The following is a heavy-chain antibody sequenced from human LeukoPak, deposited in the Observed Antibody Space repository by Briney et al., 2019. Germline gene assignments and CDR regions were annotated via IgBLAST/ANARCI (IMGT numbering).Heavy chain of an antibody. CDR1: GFTFSSYW. Sequence: PGGSLRLSCAASGFTFSSYWMSWVRQAPGKGLEWVAVISSDGSNKYYADSVKGRFTISRDNSKNTLYLQMNSLRAEDTAVYSCARDKLRGSAGNYYYMDVWGKGTTVIVSS. V-gene: IGHV3-30*03. CDR3: ARDKLRGSAGNYYYMDV. CDR2: ISSDGSNK. J-gene: IGHJ6*03. D-gene: IGHD1-26*01.